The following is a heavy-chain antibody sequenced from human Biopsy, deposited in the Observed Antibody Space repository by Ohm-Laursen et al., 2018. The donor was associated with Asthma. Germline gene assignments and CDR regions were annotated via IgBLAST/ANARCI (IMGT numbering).Heavy chain of an antibody. J-gene: IGHJ6*02. CDR2: IHYSGST. Sequence: SQTLSLTCTVSGASIKTDDHYWSWLRQPPGKGLEWFGFIHYSGSTSYNPSLKGGVTISVDTSKNQFSLKLSSVTAADTAQYYCVRQSGYRSGWPKLLFVYYGTDVWGPGTTVTVSS. D-gene: IGHD6-19*01. V-gene: IGHV4-30-4*01. CDR3: VRQSGYRSGWPKLLFVYYGTDV. CDR1: GASIKTDDHY.